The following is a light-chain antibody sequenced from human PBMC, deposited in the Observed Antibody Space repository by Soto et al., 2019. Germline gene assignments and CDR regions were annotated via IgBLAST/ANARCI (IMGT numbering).Light chain of an antibody. V-gene: IGLV1-40*01. CDR1: SSNIGAGYD. Sequence: QSVLTQPPSVSGAPGQRVTISCTGSSSNIGAGYDVHWYQQLPGTAPKLLIYGNSNRPSGVPDRFSGSKSGTSASLAIIGLQAEDEADYYCQSYDSSLSGSNVVFGGGTKLTVL. J-gene: IGLJ2*01. CDR2: GNS. CDR3: QSYDSSLSGSNVV.